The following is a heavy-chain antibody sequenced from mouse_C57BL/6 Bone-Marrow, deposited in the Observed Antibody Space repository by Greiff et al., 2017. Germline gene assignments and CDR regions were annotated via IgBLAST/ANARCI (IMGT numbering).Heavy chain of an antibody. CDR2: IYPGDGDT. CDR3: ARSGGNDGYFPV. CDR1: GYAFSSYW. D-gene: IGHD2-3*01. V-gene: IGHV1-80*01. Sequence: VKLQESGAELVKPGASVKISCKASGYAFSSYWMNWVKQRPGKGLEWIGQIYPGDGDTNYNGKFKGKATLTADKSSSTAYMQLSSLTSEDSAVYFCARSGGNDGYFPVWGTGTTVTVSS. J-gene: IGHJ1*03.